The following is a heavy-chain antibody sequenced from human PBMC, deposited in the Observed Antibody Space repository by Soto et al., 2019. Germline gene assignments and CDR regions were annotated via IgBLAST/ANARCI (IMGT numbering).Heavy chain of an antibody. V-gene: IGHV4-4*02. CDR2: IYHSGST. J-gene: IGHJ5*02. CDR1: GGSISSSNW. Sequence: SETLSLTCAVSGGSISSSNWWSWVRQPPGRGLEWIGEIYHSGSTNYSPSLKSRVTISVDKSKNQFSLKLSSVTAADTAVYYCATTNYYGSGSFWFDPWGQGTLVTVSS. CDR3: ATTNYYGSGSFWFDP. D-gene: IGHD3-10*01.